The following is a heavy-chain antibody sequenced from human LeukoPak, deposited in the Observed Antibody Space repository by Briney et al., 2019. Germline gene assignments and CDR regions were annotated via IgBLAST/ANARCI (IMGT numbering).Heavy chain of an antibody. CDR1: GFVVTADY. V-gene: IGHV3-53*01. CDR3: ALLSGGTFDY. J-gene: IGHJ4*02. Sequence: GGSLRLSCAASGFVVTADYLAWARQAPGKGLEWVSTISNGGDPFYGDSVKGRSTISRDESTNTFSLQLDSLRVEDMGVYYCALLSGGTFDYWGQGTQVTVAS. D-gene: IGHD2/OR15-2a*01. CDR2: ISNGGDP.